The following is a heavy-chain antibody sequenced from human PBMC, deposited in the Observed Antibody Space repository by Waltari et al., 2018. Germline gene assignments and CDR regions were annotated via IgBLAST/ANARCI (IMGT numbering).Heavy chain of an antibody. CDR3: ATVLSDIVIIPAAGDA. Sequence: QLQLQESGPGLVKASETLSLTCTVSGGSISSTYYHWGWIRQPPGKGLEWIGSIYSSGSTYYNPSLKSRVTISVDTSKNQFSLKLRSVTAADTAVYYCATVLSDIVIIPAAGDAWGQGTLVTVSS. J-gene: IGHJ5*02. CDR1: GGSISSTYYH. V-gene: IGHV4-39*07. CDR2: IYSSGST. D-gene: IGHD2-2*01.